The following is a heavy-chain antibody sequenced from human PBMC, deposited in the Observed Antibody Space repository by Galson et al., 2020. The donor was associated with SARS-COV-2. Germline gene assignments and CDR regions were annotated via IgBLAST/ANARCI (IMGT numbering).Heavy chain of an antibody. CDR2: INPKSGGT. CDR3: ARRRYYDVLTCYIVDV. D-gene: IGHD3-9*01. CDR1: GYTFTDYY. V-gene: IGHV1-2*02. Sequence: ASVKVSCKASGYTFTDYYIHWVRQAPGQGLEWMGWINPKSGGTNYAQKFEDRVTMTRDTSITTAYMELSRLRADDTAVYYCARRRYYDVLTCYIVDVWGQGTMVTVSS. J-gene: IGHJ6*02.